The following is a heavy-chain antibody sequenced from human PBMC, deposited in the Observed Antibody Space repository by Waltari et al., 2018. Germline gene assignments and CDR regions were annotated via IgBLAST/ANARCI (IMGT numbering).Heavy chain of an antibody. V-gene: IGHV4-39*01. CDR1: GGSISSSSYY. D-gene: IGHD3-3*01. Sequence: QLQLQESGPGLVKPSETLSLTCTVSGGSISSSSYYWGWIRQPPGKGLEWIGRFYYSGSTHYNPSLKSRVTISVDTSKNQFSLKLSSVTAADTAVYYCARLGETISPHFDYWGQGTLVTVSS. CDR3: ARLGETISPHFDY. J-gene: IGHJ4*02. CDR2: FYYSGST.